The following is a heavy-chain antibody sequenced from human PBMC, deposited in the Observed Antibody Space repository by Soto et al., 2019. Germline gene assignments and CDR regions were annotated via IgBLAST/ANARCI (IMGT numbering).Heavy chain of an antibody. D-gene: IGHD3-10*01. V-gene: IGHV4-59*08. Sequence: SETLSLTCTVSGGSISSYYWSWTRQPPGKGLEWIGYIYYSGSTNYNPSLKSRVTISVDTSKNQFSLKLSSVTAADTAVYYCARGELSITMVRGGVDYYYYMDVWGKGTTVTVSS. J-gene: IGHJ6*03. CDR1: GGSISSYY. CDR2: IYYSGST. CDR3: ARGELSITMVRGGVDYYYYMDV.